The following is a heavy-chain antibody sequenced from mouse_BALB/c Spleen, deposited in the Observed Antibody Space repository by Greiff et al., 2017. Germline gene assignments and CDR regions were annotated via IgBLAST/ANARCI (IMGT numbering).Heavy chain of an antibody. CDR1: GYSITSDYA. J-gene: IGHJ2*01. CDR2: ISYSGST. V-gene: IGHV3-2*02. Sequence: EVNLVESGPGLVKPSQSLSLTCTVTGYSITSDYAWNWIRQFPGNKLEWMGYISYSGSTSYNPSLKSRISITRDTSKNQFFLQLNSVTTEDTATYYCARNYRYDPYYFDYWGQGTTLTVSS. D-gene: IGHD2-14*01. CDR3: ARNYRYDPYYFDY.